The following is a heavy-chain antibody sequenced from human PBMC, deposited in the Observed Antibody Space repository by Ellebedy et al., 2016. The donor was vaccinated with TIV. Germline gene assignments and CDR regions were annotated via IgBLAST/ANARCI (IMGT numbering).Heavy chain of an antibody. J-gene: IGHJ5*02. CDR2: IRGSGGST. V-gene: IGHV3-23*01. CDR1: VFTFSRDA. CDR3: ATPASAVAGDWFET. Sequence: GESLKISCAASVFTFSRDAMTFVRQAPGKGLDCISAIRGSGGSTSYADSVKGRFTISRDNSKNTLYLQMNSLRAEDTAVYYCATPASAVAGDWFETWGQGTLVTVSS. D-gene: IGHD6-19*01.